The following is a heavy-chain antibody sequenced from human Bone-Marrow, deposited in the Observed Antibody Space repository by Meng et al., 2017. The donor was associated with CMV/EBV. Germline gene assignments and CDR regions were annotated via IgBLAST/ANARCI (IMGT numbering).Heavy chain of an antibody. J-gene: IGHJ4*02. CDR1: GFTFSSYA. Sequence: GESLKISCAASGFTFSSYAMSWVRQAPGKGLEWVSAISGSGGSTYYADSVKGRFTISRDNSKNTLYLQMNSLRAEDTAVYYCAKLRGYSFQDYFDYWGQGTRVTVSS. CDR3: AKLRGYSFQDYFDY. CDR2: ISGSGGST. V-gene: IGHV3-23*01. D-gene: IGHD5-18*01.